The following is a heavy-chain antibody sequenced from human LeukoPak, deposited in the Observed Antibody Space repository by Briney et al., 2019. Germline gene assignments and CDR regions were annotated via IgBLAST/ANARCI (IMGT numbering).Heavy chain of an antibody. D-gene: IGHD3-3*01. V-gene: IGHV3-23*01. J-gene: IGHJ4*02. CDR3: AKDSGLGVVISRFDY. Sequence: GGSLRLSCAASGFTFANHAVSWVRQAPGKGLEWVSAEGSAGGTYYADSVKGRFTISRDYSENTLSLQMNSLRVDDTAVYYCAKDSGLGVVISRFDYWGQGTLVTVSS. CDR1: GFTFANHA. CDR2: EGSAGGT.